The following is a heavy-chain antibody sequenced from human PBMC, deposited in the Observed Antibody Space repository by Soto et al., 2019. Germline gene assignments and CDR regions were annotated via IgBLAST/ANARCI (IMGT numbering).Heavy chain of an antibody. CDR1: GGTFSSYA. Sequence: SVKVSCKASGGTFSSYAISWVRQAPGQGLEWMGGIIPIFGTANYAQKFQGRVTITADKSTSTAYMELSSLRSEDTAVYYCARDSTPSDYRSSWYAFDYWGQGTLVTVSS. CDR3: ARDSTPSDYRSSWYAFDY. J-gene: IGHJ4*02. D-gene: IGHD6-13*01. CDR2: IIPIFGTA. V-gene: IGHV1-69*06.